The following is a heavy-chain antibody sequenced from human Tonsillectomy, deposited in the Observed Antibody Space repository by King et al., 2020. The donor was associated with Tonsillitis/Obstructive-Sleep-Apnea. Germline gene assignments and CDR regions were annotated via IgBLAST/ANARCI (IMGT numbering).Heavy chain of an antibody. Sequence: VQLQQWGAGLLNPSETLSLTCAVYGGSFSGYYWSWIRQPPGKGLEWIGEINHSGSTNYKPSPKSRVTITVDTSKNQYSLKLSSVTDAYTAVYYCASENPAMATHAFDIWGQGTMVTVSS. V-gene: IGHV4-34*01. J-gene: IGHJ3*02. D-gene: IGHD5-18*01. CDR3: ASENPAMATHAFDI. CDR1: GGSFSGYY. CDR2: INHSGST.